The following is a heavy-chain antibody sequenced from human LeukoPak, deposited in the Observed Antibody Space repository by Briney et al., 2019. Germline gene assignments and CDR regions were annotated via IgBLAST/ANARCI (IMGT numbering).Heavy chain of an antibody. CDR1: GYTFTSYG. CDR2: ISAYNGNT. D-gene: IGHD3-22*01. V-gene: IGHV1-18*01. CDR3: ARAGYYDSSGFGAPGDY. J-gene: IGHJ4*02. Sequence: ASVKVSCKASGYTFTSYGISWVRQAPGQGLEWMGWISAYNGNTNYAQKPQGRVTMTTDTSTSTAYMELRSLRSDDTAVYYCARAGYYDSSGFGAPGDYWGQGTLVTVSS.